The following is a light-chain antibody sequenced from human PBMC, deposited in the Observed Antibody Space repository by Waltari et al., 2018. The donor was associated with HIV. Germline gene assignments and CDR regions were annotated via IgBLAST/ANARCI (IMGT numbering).Light chain of an antibody. Sequence: QSVLTQPPSASGTPGQRVTISCYGRNTNIGWNNVNWYQQPPGAAPKLLISLNDQRPSGVPDRFSGSKSGTSASLVISGLRSEDEADYFCSVWDDSLAGWMFGGGTRLTVL. V-gene: IGLV1-47*01. CDR2: LND. CDR3: SVWDDSLAGWM. J-gene: IGLJ3*02. CDR1: NTNIGWNN.